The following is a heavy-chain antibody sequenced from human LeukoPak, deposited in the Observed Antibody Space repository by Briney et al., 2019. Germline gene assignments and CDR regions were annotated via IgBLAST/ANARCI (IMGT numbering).Heavy chain of an antibody. V-gene: IGHV4-4*07. J-gene: IGHJ5*02. CDR2: IYTSGST. CDR3: ARDLAVRGVISSNWFDP. Sequence: SETLSLTCTVSGGSISSYYWSWIRQPAGKGLEWIGRIYTSGSTNYNPSLKSRVTMSVDTSKNQFSLKLSSVTAADTAVYYCARDLAVRGVISSNWFDPRGQGTLVTVSS. D-gene: IGHD3-10*01. CDR1: GGSISSYY.